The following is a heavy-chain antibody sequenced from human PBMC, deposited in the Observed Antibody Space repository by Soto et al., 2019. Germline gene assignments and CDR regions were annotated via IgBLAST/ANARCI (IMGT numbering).Heavy chain of an antibody. J-gene: IGHJ5*02. CDR3: SILMLRLPPRSTLYP. Sequence: GSEGSLRRCCKHGCRHVPGKGPAWVSRINHDGSKTEYADSVKGRFTISRHNTDNTLYLQMNSLRVEDPAMYYCSILMLRLPPRSTLYP. CDR1: EGSLRRCC. D-gene: IGHD2-8*01. V-gene: IGHV3-74*01. CDR2: INHDGSKT.